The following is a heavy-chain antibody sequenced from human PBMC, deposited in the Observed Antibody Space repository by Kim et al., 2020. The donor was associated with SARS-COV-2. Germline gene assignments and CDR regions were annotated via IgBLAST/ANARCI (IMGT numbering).Heavy chain of an antibody. Sequence: IYYADSVKGRFTISRDDAKNSLYLQMNSPRAADTAVYYCARDWAAADFAYWGQGPLVTVSS. CDR3: ARDWAAADFAY. V-gene: IGHV3-11*04. D-gene: IGHD6-13*01. J-gene: IGHJ4*02. CDR2: I.